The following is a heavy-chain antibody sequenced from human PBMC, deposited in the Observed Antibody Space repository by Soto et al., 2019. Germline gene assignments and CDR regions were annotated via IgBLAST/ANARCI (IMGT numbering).Heavy chain of an antibody. J-gene: IGHJ6*02. D-gene: IGHD3-16*01. CDR1: GYTITKFG. CDR3: ARTINRHWTNHICLSPYCSYGWDV. Sequence: QVQLVQSGAEMKKPGASVKVSCKASGYTITKFGISWVRQAPGQGLEWMGGISAHRSNTKYAQKFQRRVTMTTDTSTNTAYMELRSLRSDDSGLFYCARTINRHWTNHICLSPYCSYGWDVWCQGTTVSVSS. V-gene: IGHV1-18*01. CDR2: ISAHRSNT.